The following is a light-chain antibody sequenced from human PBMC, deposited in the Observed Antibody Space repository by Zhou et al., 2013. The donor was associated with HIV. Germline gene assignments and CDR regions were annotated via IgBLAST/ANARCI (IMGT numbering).Light chain of an antibody. CDR3: QQSYTTFT. J-gene: IGKJ4*01. CDR1: QTITTY. CDR2: EAS. V-gene: IGKV1-39*01. Sequence: IQMTQSPSSLSASVRDRVTITCRASQTITTYLNWYQQKPGRAPNLLIFEASTLQTGVPSRFSGSGSGRDFTLTITSLQPEDVATYSCQQSYTTFTFGGGTKVEIK.